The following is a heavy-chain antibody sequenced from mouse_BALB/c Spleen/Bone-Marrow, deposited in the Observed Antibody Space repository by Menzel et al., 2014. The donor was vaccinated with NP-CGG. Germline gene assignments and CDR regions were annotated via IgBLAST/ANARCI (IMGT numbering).Heavy chain of an antibody. CDR1: GYTFTSYV. Sequence: VQLQQPGPELVKPGASVKMSCKASGYTFTSYVMHWVKQKPGQGLEWIGHINPYNDGTKYNEKFKGKATLTSDKSSSTAYMELSSLTSEDSAVYYCARGGRYDGFAYWGQGTLVTVSA. CDR3: ARGGRYDGFAY. J-gene: IGHJ3*01. D-gene: IGHD2-14*01. V-gene: IGHV1-14*01. CDR2: INPYNDGT.